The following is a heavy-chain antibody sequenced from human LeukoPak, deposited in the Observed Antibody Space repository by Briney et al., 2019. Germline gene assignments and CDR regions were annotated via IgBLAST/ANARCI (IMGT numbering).Heavy chain of an antibody. V-gene: IGHV1-46*01. CDR3: ARGHSSSSSFDY. CDR2: INPSGGST. Sequence: ASVKVSCKASGYTFTRYYIHWVRQAPGQGLEWMGIINPSGGSTVYAQKLQGRVTMTRDTSTSTVYMELTSLRSEDTALYYCARGHSSSSSFDYWGQGTLVTVSS. D-gene: IGHD6-6*01. CDR1: GYTFTRYY. J-gene: IGHJ4*02.